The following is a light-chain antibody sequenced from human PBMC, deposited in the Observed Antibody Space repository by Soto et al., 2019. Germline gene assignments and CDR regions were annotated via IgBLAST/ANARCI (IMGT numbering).Light chain of an antibody. CDR3: QQYNNWPPWT. CDR2: GAS. Sequence: EIVMTQSPATLAVSPGERATLSCRASQSVSSNLAWYQQKPGQAPRLLIYGASTRATGIPARFSGIGSGTEFTLTISSLQSEDFAVYYCQQYNNWPPWTLGQGTQVEIK. J-gene: IGKJ1*01. V-gene: IGKV3-15*01. CDR1: QSVSSN.